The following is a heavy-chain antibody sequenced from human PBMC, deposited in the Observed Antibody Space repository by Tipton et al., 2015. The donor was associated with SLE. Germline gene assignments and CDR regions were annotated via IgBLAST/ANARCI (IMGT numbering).Heavy chain of an antibody. CDR1: GFTFSSYE. CDR2: ISSSGSTI. CDR3: ASYGDYSGYDGRDY. D-gene: IGHD5-12*01. J-gene: IGHJ4*02. Sequence: SLRLSCAASGFTFSSYEMNWVRQAPGKGLEWVSYISSSGSTIYYADSVKGRFTISRDNAKNSVYLQMNSLRAEDTAVYYCASYGDYSGYDGRDYWGQGTLVTVSS. V-gene: IGHV3-48*03.